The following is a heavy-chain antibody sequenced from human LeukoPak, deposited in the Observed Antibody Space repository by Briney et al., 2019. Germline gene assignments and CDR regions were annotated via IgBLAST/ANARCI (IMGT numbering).Heavy chain of an antibody. CDR2: LSYDGTNK. Sequence: PGGSLRLSCAASGFIFRSYAMHWVRQAPGKGLEWVADLSYDGTNKYYIDSVKCRFTISRDNSKNTLYLQMNSLRGEETAVYYCARVRRTGYHFYGMDVWGQGTTVTVSS. CDR1: GFIFRSYA. V-gene: IGHV3-30-3*01. D-gene: IGHD1-1*01. J-gene: IGHJ6*02. CDR3: ARVRRTGYHFYGMDV.